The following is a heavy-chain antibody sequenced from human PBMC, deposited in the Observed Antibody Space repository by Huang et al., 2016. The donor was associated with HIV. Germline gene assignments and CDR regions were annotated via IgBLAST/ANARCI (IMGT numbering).Heavy chain of an antibody. J-gene: IGHJ4*02. CDR1: GGSFRKFA. CDR3: ATVDYYDTSGPQRGYFDN. CDR2: ITPTLGTA. V-gene: IGHV1-69*01. D-gene: IGHD3-22*01. Sequence: QVQLVQSGAEVKKPGSSVKVSCKASGGSFRKFAIGWVRQAPGQGLEWMGGITPTLGTANYAPRCQCRVTSIADESTSTAYMALSSLRSEDTAVYYCATVDYYDTSGPQRGYFDNWGQGTLVTVSS.